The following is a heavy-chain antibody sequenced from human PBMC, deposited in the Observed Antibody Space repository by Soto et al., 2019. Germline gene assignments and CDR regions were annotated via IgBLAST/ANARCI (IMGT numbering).Heavy chain of an antibody. CDR3: AIRWGYCGGDCFSWGFQH. V-gene: IGHV3-23*01. D-gene: IGHD2-21*02. J-gene: IGHJ1*01. CDR2: LSGSGSNT. Sequence: GGSLRLSCAASGFTFSSYAMGWVRQAPGKGLEWVSGLSGSGSNTYYAGSVKGRFTISRDNPTDTLYLQMNNLRAEDTAVYFWAIRWGYCGGDCFSWGFQHWGQGTLVTVSS. CDR1: GFTFSSYA.